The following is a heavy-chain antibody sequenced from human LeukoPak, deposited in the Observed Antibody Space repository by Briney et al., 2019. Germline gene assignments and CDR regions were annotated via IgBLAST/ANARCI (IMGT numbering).Heavy chain of an antibody. CDR2: IIPIFGTA. CDR1: GGTFSSYA. V-gene: IGHV1-69*05. CDR3: ARGGPTTGLGSY. Sequence: SVKVSCKASGGTFSSYAISWVRQAPGQGLEWMGGIIPIFGTANYAQKFQGRVTITTDESTSTAHMELSSLRSEDTAVYYCARGGPTTGLGSYWGQGTLVTVSS. D-gene: IGHD1-26*01. J-gene: IGHJ4*02.